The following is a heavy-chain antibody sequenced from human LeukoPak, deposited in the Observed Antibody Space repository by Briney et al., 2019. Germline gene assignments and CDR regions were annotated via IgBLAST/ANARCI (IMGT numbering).Heavy chain of an antibody. D-gene: IGHD1-14*01. CDR2: INPSGGST. CDR3: ARDLGPYNQDY. Sequence: GASVKVSCKASGYTFTSYYMHWVRQAPGQGLEWMGIINPSGGSTSYAQKFQGRVTMTRDTSTSTVYMELSSLRSEDAAVYYCARDLGPYNQDYWGQGTLVTVSS. J-gene: IGHJ4*02. CDR1: GYTFTSYY. V-gene: IGHV1-46*01.